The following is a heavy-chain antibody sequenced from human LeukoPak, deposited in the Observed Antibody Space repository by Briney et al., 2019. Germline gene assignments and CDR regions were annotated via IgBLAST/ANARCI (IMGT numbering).Heavy chain of an antibody. CDR2: INHSGST. CDR3: ASRGDSGSYWYFDL. J-gene: IGHJ2*01. D-gene: IGHD4-17*01. CDR1: GGSFSGYY. Sequence: PSETLSLTCAVYGGSFSGYYWSWIRQPPGKGLEWIGEINHSGSTNYNPSLKSRVTISVDTSENQFSLKLTSVTAADTAFYYCASRGDSGSYWYFDLWGRGTLVTVAS. V-gene: IGHV4-34*01.